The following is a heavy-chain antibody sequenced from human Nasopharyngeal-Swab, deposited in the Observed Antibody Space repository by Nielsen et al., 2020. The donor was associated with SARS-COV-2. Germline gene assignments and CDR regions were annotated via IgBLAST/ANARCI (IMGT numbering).Heavy chain of an antibody. CDR2: IIPIFGTA. J-gene: IGHJ6*02. CDR1: GGTFSSYA. CDR3: ARDRIGITIFGVVYYGMDV. V-gene: IGHV1-69*06. D-gene: IGHD3-3*01. Sequence: SVKVSCKASGGTFSSYAISWVRQAPGQGLEWMGGIIPIFGTANYAQKFQGRVTITADKSTSTAYMELSSLRSEDTAVYYCARDRIGITIFGVVYYGMDVWGQGTTVTVSS.